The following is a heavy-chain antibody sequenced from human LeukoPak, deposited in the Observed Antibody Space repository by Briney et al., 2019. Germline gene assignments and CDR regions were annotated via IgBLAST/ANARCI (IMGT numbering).Heavy chain of an antibody. Sequence: PGGSLRLSCAASGFTFSSYDMPWVRHATGKGLEWVSAIGTAGDTYYPGSVKGRFTISRENAKNSLYLQMNSLRAGDTAVYYCARSGRTMHVTGWYYGMDVWGQGTTVTVSS. CDR2: IGTAGDT. J-gene: IGHJ6*02. D-gene: IGHD1-1*01. V-gene: IGHV3-13*01. CDR1: GFTFSSYD. CDR3: ARSGRTMHVTGWYYGMDV.